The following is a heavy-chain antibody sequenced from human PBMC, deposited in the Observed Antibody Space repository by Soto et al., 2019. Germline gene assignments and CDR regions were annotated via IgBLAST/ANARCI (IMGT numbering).Heavy chain of an antibody. CDR2: IIPIFGTA. J-gene: IGHJ5*02. CDR3: ARRVVLPTVTGRWFAP. V-gene: IGHV1-69*05. CDR1: GGTFSSYA. Sequence: QVQLVQSGAEVKKPGSSVKVSCKASGGTFSSYAISWVRQAPGQGLEWMGGIIPIFGTANYAQKFQGRVTITXXEXTXXAYMELSSLRSEDTAVYYCARRVVLPTVTGRWFAPWGQGTLVTVSS. D-gene: IGHD4-17*01.